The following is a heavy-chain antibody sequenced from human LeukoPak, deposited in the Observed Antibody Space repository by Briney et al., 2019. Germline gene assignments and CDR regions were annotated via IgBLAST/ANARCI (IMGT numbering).Heavy chain of an antibody. V-gene: IGHV3-74*01. CDR3: ERGSPGYSSSWHAY. CDR1: GFMLSSTW. D-gene: IGHD6-13*01. Sequence: GGSLRLSCAASGFMLSSTWMHWVRQAPGKGLVWVSRINSDATSTSYADSVRGRFTISRDDAKNTMYLQMNSLRAEDTAMDYCERGSPGYSSSWHAYWGQGTLVTVSS. CDR2: INSDATST. J-gene: IGHJ4*02.